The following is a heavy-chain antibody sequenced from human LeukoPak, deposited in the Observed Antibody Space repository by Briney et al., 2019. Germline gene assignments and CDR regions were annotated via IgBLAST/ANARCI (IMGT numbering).Heavy chain of an antibody. CDR1: GFTFSSYW. D-gene: IGHD5-18*01. V-gene: IGHV3-74*01. J-gene: IGHJ4*02. CDR3: ARWGYSYGLDY. CDR2: INSDGSST. Sequence: GGSLRLSCAASGFTFSSYWMHWVRQAPGKGLVWVSRINSDGSSTSYADSVKGRFTISRDNAKNTLYPQMNSLRAEDTAVYYCARWGYSYGLDYWGQGTLVTVSS.